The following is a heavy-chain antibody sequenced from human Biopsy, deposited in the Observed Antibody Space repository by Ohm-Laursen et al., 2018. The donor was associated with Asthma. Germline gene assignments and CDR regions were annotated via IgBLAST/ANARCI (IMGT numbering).Heavy chain of an antibody. CDR2: ISFDGTNR. V-gene: IGHV3-30*18. CDR1: GFRFPIYG. CDR3: AKEVFPGWELRRGPDS. D-gene: IGHD1-26*01. Sequence: SLRLSCAASGFRFPIYGMHWVRQGPGKGPDWVAVISFDGTNRNYTDSVKGRFTISRDNSRNTLHLEMNSLRAEDTAVYFCAKEVFPGWELRRGPDSWGQGTLVTVSS. J-gene: IGHJ4*02.